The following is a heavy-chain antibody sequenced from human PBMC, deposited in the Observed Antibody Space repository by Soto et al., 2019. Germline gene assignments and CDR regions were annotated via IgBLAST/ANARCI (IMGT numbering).Heavy chain of an antibody. J-gene: IGHJ6*02. CDR1: GGSVSSGSYY. Sequence: PSETLSLTCTVSGGSVSSGSYYWSWIRQPPGKGLEWIGYIYYSGSTNYNPSLKSRVTISVDTSKNQFSLKLSSVTAADTAVYYCARDQLDRRMSGYYYYGMDVWGQGTTVTVSS. CDR2: IYYSGST. D-gene: IGHD1-1*01. CDR3: ARDQLDRRMSGYYYYGMDV. V-gene: IGHV4-61*01.